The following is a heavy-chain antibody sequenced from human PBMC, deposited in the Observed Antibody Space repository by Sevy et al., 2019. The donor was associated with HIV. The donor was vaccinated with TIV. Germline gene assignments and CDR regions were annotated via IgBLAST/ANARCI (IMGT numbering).Heavy chain of an antibody. CDR2: IYPGDSDT. CDR3: ARRGYYNSSGYYTYGMDV. V-gene: IGHV5-51*01. CDR1: GYTFSKYW. D-gene: IGHD3-22*01. Sequence: GESLKISCKGSGYTFSKYWIGWVRQMPGKGLEWMGIIYPGDSDTRYSPSFQGQVTISSDKSISTAYLQWSSLKASDTAMYYCARRGYYNSSGYYTYGMDVWGQGTTVTVSS. J-gene: IGHJ6*02.